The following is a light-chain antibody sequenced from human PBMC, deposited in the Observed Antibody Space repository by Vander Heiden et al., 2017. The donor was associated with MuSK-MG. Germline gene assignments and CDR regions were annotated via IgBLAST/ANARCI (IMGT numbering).Light chain of an antibody. J-gene: IGKJ1*01. CDR1: QGVRSC. CDR3: QQTNNFPWT. V-gene: IGKV1-12*01. CDR2: AAS. Sequence: DIQMTQSPSSVSASVGDRVTITCRASQGVRSCLAWYQQKPGKAHELLIYAASSLQSGVTSRFSGSESGTDVTITISSLQPEDFATYYCQQTNNFPWTFGQGTKVEIK.